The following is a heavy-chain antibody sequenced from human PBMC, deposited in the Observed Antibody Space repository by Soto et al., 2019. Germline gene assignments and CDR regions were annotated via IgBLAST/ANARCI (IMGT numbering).Heavy chain of an antibody. CDR2: VNHNGRN. J-gene: IGHJ3*01. D-gene: IGHD6-19*01. CDR1: GAFSTGYF. CDR3: ARGGSSDWQVAFDF. V-gene: IGHV4-34*01. Sequence: SETLSLTREVYGAFSTGYFWNWIRQSPGKGLEWMGKVNHNGRNNYNPSLKSRVTISLDMSKNQISLKLTSVTAADTAVYYCARGGSSDWQVAFDFWGQGTMVTVSS.